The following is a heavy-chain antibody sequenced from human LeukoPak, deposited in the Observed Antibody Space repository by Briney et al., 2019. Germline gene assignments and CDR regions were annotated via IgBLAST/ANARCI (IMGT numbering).Heavy chain of an antibody. CDR3: ARDPDGDYAYFDY. Sequence: SQTLSLTCTVSGGSISSGSYYWSWIQQPAGKGLEWIGRIYTSGSTNYNPSLKSRVTISVDTSKNQFSLKLSSVTAADTAVYYCARDPDGDYAYFDYWGQGTLVTVSS. D-gene: IGHD4-17*01. J-gene: IGHJ4*02. CDR1: GGSISSGSYY. CDR2: IYTSGST. V-gene: IGHV4-61*02.